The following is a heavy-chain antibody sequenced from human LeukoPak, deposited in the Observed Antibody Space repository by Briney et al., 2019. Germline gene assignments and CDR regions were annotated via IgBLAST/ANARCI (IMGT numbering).Heavy chain of an antibody. D-gene: IGHD4-11*01. CDR3: AKSVEHSNYRKFHD. CDR2: IRDDGSNK. J-gene: IGHJ4*02. V-gene: IGHV3-30*02. CDR1: GFTFSSYG. Sequence: GGSLRLSCAASGFTFSSYGMHWVRQAPGKGLEWVAFIRDDGSNKNYADSVKGRFTISRDNSKNTLYLQMKSLRVDDTAVYYCAKSVEHSNYRKFHDWGQGTLVTVSS.